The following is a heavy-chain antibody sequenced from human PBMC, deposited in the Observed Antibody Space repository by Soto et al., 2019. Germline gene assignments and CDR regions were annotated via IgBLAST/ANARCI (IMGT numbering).Heavy chain of an antibody. Sequence: GGSLRLSCAASGFTFSSYAMHWVRQAPGKGLEWVAVISYDGSNKYYADSVKGRFTISRDNSKNTLYLQMNSLRAEDTAVYYCARDWIWGGSGWYYFDYWGQGTLVTVSS. V-gene: IGHV3-30*04. D-gene: IGHD6-19*01. J-gene: IGHJ4*02. CDR1: GFTFSSYA. CDR2: ISYDGSNK. CDR3: ARDWIWGGSGWYYFDY.